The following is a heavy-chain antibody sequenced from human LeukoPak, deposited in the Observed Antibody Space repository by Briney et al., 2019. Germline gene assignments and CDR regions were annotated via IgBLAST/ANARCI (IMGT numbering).Heavy chain of an antibody. Sequence: ASVKVSCKASGYTFTGYYMHWVRQAPGQGLEWMGWINPNSGGTNYAQKFQGCVTMTRDTSISTAYMELSRLRSDDTAVYYCARELQGGYYGSGSPTAFDYWGQGTLVTVSS. CDR2: INPNSGGT. V-gene: IGHV1-2*04. CDR3: ARELQGGYYGSGSPTAFDY. J-gene: IGHJ4*02. D-gene: IGHD3-10*01. CDR1: GYTFTGYY.